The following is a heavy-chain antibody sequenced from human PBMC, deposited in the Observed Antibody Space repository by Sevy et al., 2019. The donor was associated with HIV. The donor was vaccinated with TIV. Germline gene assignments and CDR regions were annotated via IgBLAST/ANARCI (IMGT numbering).Heavy chain of an antibody. Sequence: GGSLRLSCAASGFTFDDYAVHWVRQTPGKGLEWVSGISWNSGTKEYADSVKGRFTISRDNAKNSLYLQMNSLRAEDTAFYYCVKDLCPTWGYWYFDLWGRGTLVTVSS. D-gene: IGHD7-27*01. CDR2: ISWNSGTK. J-gene: IGHJ2*01. V-gene: IGHV3-9*01. CDR3: VKDLCPTWGYWYFDL. CDR1: GFTFDDYA.